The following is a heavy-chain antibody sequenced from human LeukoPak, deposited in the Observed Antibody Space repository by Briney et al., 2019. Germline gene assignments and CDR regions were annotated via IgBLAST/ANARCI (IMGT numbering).Heavy chain of an antibody. CDR1: GYSFNNYW. D-gene: IGHD3-9*01. Sequence: GESLKISCKGSGYSFNNYWIAWVRQMPGKGLEWMGIIYPGDSTTRYSPSFQGQVTISADKSITTAYLQWSSLKASDTAMYYCARRYYDILTDYYNYFDYWGQGTLVTVSS. J-gene: IGHJ4*02. CDR2: IYPGDSTT. V-gene: IGHV5-51*01. CDR3: ARRYYDILTDYYNYFDY.